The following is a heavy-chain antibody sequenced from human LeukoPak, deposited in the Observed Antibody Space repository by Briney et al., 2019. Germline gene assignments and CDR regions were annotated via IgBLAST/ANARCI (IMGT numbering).Heavy chain of an antibody. D-gene: IGHD2-8*01. V-gene: IGHV3-30*18. CDR1: GFTFSSYG. J-gene: IGHJ5*02. CDR2: ISYDGSNK. Sequence: GGSLRLSCAASGFTFSSYGMHWVRQAPGKGLEWVAVISYDGSNKYYADSVKGRFTISRDNSKNTLYLQMNSLRAEDTAVYYCAKDPSGKWYFDPWGQGTLVTVPS. CDR3: AKDPSGKWYFDP.